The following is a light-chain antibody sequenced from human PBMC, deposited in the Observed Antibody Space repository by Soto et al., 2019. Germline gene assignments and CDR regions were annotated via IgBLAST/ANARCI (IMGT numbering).Light chain of an antibody. J-gene: IGKJ5*01. CDR2: AAS. V-gene: IGKV1-39*01. CDR3: QQSYSTSIT. CDR1: QSISSY. Sequence: DIQMTQSPSSLSAYVGDRVTITCRASQSISSYLNWYHQKPGKAPKLLIYAASSLQSGVPSRFSGSGSGTDFTLTISSLQPEDFATYYCQQSYSTSITFGQGTRLEIK.